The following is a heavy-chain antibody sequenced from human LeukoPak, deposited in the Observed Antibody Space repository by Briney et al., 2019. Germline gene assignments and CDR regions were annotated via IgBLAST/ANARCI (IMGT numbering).Heavy chain of an antibody. CDR2: INHSGST. CDR3: ARVPSSSWDFYYYMDV. D-gene: IGHD6-13*01. J-gene: IGHJ6*03. Sequence: PSETLSLTCVVYGGSFSGYYWSWIRQPPGKGLEWIGEINHSGSTNYNPSLKSRVIISVDMSKNQFSLKLSSGTAADTAVYYCARVPSSSWDFYYYMDVWGKGTTVTDSS. V-gene: IGHV4-34*01. CDR1: GGSFSGYY.